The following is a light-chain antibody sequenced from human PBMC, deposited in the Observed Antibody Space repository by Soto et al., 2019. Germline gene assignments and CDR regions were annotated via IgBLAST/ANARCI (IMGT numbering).Light chain of an antibody. CDR2: EGS. CDR3: CSYASISTYV. V-gene: IGLV2-23*01. J-gene: IGLJ1*01. Sequence: QSVLTQPASVSGSPGQSITISCTGTSGDVGNYNLVSWYQQHPGKAPKLMIYEGSKRPSGVSNRFSGSKSGNTASLTISGLQAEDEADYYCCSYASISTYVFGSGTKVTVL. CDR1: SGDVGNYNL.